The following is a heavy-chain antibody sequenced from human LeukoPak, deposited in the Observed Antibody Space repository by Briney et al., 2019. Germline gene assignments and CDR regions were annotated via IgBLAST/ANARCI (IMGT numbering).Heavy chain of an antibody. D-gene: IGHD2/OR15-2a*01. CDR1: GFIFSSYT. CDR2: ISSNGDTT. V-gene: IGHV3-64D*06. CDR3: VKRSTYFIDY. J-gene: IGHJ4*02. Sequence: PGGSLRLSCSASGFIFSSYTMHWVRQAPGKGLEYVSAISSNGDTTYYADSVKGRFTISRDNSKNTLYLQMSSLRAEDTAVYYCVKRSTYFIDYWGQGTLVTVSS.